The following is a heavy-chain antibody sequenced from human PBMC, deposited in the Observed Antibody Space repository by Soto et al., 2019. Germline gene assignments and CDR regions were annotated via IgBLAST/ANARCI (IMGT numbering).Heavy chain of an antibody. CDR2: FSSSGSTI. V-gene: IGHV3-11*01. J-gene: IGHJ4*02. D-gene: IGHD2-21*02. CDR3: VRDEAYCGGDCYSAIGLFDY. CDR1: GFTFSDYY. Sequence: QVQLVESGGGLVKPGGSLRLSCAASGFTFSDYYMSWIRQAPGKGLEWVSYFSSSGSTIYYADSVKGRFTISRDNAKNSLYLQMNSLRAEDTAVYYCVRDEAYCGGDCYSAIGLFDYWGQGTLVTVSS.